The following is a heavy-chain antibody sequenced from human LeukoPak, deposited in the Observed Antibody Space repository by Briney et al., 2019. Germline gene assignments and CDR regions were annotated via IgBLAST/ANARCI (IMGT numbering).Heavy chain of an antibody. D-gene: IGHD4-11*01. CDR2: INPNSGGT. CDR3: TRPLLPYYHNYVWFDP. V-gene: IGHV1-2*02. CDR1: GYTFTGYY. J-gene: IGHJ5*02. Sequence: ASVKVSCKASGYTFTGYYIHWVRQAPGQGLEWMGWINPNSGGTNYAQKFQGRVTMTRDTSISTAYMELSSLRSDDTAVYYCTRPLLPYYHNYVWFDPWGQGTLVTVSS.